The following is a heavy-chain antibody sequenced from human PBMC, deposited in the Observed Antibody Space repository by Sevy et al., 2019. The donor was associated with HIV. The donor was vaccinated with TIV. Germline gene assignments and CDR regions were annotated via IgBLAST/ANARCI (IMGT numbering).Heavy chain of an antibody. CDR1: GGSFSGYY. D-gene: IGHD3-16*02. V-gene: IGHV4-34*01. CDR3: ARGRYDKYVWGSYRPTYFDY. J-gene: IGHJ4*02. Sequence: SETLSLTCAVYGGSFSGYYWTFFRQPPGKGLEWIGEITHSENTNSNPSLKSRVTISLDTSKNQFSLKLTSVTAADTAVYFCARGRYDKYVWGSYRPTYFDYWGQGSLVTVSS. CDR2: ITHSENT.